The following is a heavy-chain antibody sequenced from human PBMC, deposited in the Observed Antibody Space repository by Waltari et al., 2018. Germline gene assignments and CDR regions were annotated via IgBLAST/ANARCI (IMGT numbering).Heavy chain of an antibody. V-gene: IGHV5-51*01. Sequence: EVPLVQSGAEVKKPGESLKISCKDSEYSFNKDCIGWVRQVPGKGLERIGIIHTGEPAFKDRPSSQGQVTLSTHKATSTAVVQWSSRKASDTATYCCARTAASRYYYGTLTAYEPFDYWGQGTLVTVSS. CDR1: EYSFNKDC. J-gene: IGHJ4*02. CDR3: ARTAASRYYYGTLTAYEPFDY. D-gene: IGHD4-17*01. CDR2: IHTGEPAF.